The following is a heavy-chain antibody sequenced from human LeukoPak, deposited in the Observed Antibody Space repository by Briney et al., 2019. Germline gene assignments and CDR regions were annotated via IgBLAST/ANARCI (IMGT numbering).Heavy chain of an antibody. CDR2: IYYSGST. CDR1: GGSISSYY. V-gene: IGHV4-59*01. CDR3: ARTPYYYDSSGYRNWFDP. Sequence: PSETLSLTCTVSGGSISSYYWSWLRQPPGKGLGWIGYIYYSGSTNYNPSLKSRVTISVDTSKNQFSLKLSSVTAADTAVYYCARTPYYYDSSGYRNWFDPWGQGTLVTVSS. J-gene: IGHJ5*02. D-gene: IGHD3-22*01.